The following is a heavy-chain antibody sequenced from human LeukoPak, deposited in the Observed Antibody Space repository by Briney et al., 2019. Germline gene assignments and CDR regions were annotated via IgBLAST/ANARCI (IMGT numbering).Heavy chain of an antibody. CDR1: GFTFSSYW. J-gene: IGHJ3*01. Sequence: GGSLRLSCAASGFTFSSYWMTWVRQAPGKGLECVANIKEDGSEEYYVDSVKGRFSISRDNAKNSLHLQMNSLRAEDTAVYYCARDWLAGNPYHAFDLWGKGTMVTVSS. CDR2: IKEDGSEE. CDR3: ARDWLAGNPYHAFDL. V-gene: IGHV3-7*01. D-gene: IGHD3-22*01.